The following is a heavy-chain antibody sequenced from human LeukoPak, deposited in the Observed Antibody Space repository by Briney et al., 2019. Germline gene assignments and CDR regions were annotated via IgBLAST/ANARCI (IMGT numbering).Heavy chain of an antibody. D-gene: IGHD3-3*01. V-gene: IGHV4-34*01. J-gene: IGHJ5*02. CDR1: GGSFSGYY. Sequence: PSETLSLTCAVYGGSFSGYYWSWIRQPPGKGLEWIGEINHSGSTNYNPSLKSRVTISVDTPKNQFSLKLSSVTAADTAVYYCARVSTIFGVVQGFDPWGQGTLVTVSS. CDR3: ARVSTIFGVVQGFDP. CDR2: INHSGST.